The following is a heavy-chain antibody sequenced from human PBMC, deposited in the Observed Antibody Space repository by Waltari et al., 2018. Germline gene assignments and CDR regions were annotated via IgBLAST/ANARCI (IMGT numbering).Heavy chain of an antibody. V-gene: IGHV1-2*06. CDR2: INPNSGGT. J-gene: IGHJ4*02. Sequence: QVQLVQSGAEVKKPGASVKVSCKASGYNFTGYYMHWVRQAPGKGLEWMGRINPNSGGTNYAQKFQGRVTMTRDTSISTAYMELSRLRSDDTAVYYCARVPLLWFGELFGIFDYWGQGTLVTVSS. D-gene: IGHD3-10*01. CDR1: GYNFTGYY. CDR3: ARVPLLWFGELFGIFDY.